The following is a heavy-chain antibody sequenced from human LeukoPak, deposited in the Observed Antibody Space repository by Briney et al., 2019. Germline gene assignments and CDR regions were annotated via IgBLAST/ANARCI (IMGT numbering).Heavy chain of an antibody. CDR1: GYTFNSYG. D-gene: IGHD6-19*01. J-gene: IGHJ4*02. CDR3: ARNPGGEIAVAGPTLDY. V-gene: IGHV1-18*01. CDR2: IHTYNGHT. Sequence: GASVKVSCKSSGYTFNSYGITWVRQAPGQGLEWMGWIHTYNGHTNYAQKLQGRVTMTTDTSTSTAYMELRSLRSDDTAVYYCARNPGGEIAVAGPTLDYWGQGTLVTVSS.